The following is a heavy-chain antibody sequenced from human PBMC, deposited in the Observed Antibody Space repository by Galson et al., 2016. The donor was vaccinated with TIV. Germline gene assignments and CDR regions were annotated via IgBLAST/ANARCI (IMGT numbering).Heavy chain of an antibody. CDR1: GDSVSSNSAA. CDR3: ARAAGRNGATCHATCESFDF. CDR2: TYCRSRCYY. J-gene: IGHJ3*01. Sequence: CAISGDSVSSNSAAWNWIRQSPSRGLEWLGRTYCRSRCYYDYAVSVTSRINIESDTSKNQFSLQLNSVTAEDTAVYYCARAAGRNGATCHATCESFDFWGQGTKVTVSS. D-gene: IGHD3-10*01. V-gene: IGHV6-1*01.